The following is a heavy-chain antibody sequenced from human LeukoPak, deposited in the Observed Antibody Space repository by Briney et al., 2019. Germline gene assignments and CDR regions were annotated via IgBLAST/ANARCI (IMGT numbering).Heavy chain of an antibody. J-gene: IGHJ3*02. V-gene: IGHV1-69*06. CDR2: IIPIFDTT. CDR3: ARRYCTNGVCYVDRGVFDI. D-gene: IGHD2-8*01. Sequence: ASVKVSCKASGGTFSNYAITWVRQAPGQGLEWMGGIIPIFDTTNYAQKFQDRVTITADKSTSTAYMELSSLRSEDTAVYYCARRYCTNGVCYVDRGVFDIWGQGTMVTVSS. CDR1: GGTFSNYA.